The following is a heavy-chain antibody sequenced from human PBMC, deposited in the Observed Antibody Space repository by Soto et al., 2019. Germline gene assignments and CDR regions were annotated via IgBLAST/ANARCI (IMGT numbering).Heavy chain of an antibody. Sequence: PSETLSLTCTVSGGSISSYYWSWIRQSPGKGLEWIGYIYYTGSTNYNPSLRSRVTISLDTSKNQFSLKLSSVTAADTAVYYCAGHLGYCDTTTCSLYKWFDPWGQGTLVTVSS. CDR3: AGHLGYCDTTTCSLYKWFDP. D-gene: IGHD2-2*01. CDR2: IYYTGST. V-gene: IGHV4-59*08. CDR1: GGSISSYY. J-gene: IGHJ5*02.